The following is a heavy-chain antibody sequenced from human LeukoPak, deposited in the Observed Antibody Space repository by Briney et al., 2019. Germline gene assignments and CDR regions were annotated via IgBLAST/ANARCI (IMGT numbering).Heavy chain of an antibody. CDR2: IKQDGSEK. CDR3: AREARWLRAFDI. J-gene: IGHJ3*02. D-gene: IGHD5-24*01. V-gene: IGHV3-7*03. CDR1: EFTFSSYW. Sequence: GGSLRLSCAASEFTFSSYWMNWVRQAPGKGLEWVANIKQDGSEKYYVDSVKGRFTISRDNAKNSLYLQMNSLGAEDTAVYYCAREARWLRAFDIWGQGTMVTVSS.